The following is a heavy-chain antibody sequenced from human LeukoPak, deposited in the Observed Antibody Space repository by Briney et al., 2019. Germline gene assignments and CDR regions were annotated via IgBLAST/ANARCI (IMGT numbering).Heavy chain of an antibody. J-gene: IGHJ4*02. D-gene: IGHD6-13*01. Sequence: SETLSLTCTVSGGSISSSSYYWGWIRQPLGKGLEWIGSIYYSGSTYYNPSLKSRVTISVDTSKNQFSLKLSSVTAADTAVYYCARRGYSSSWYYFDYWGQGTPVTVSS. V-gene: IGHV4-39*01. CDR1: GGSISSSSYY. CDR2: IYYSGST. CDR3: ARRGYSSSWYYFDY.